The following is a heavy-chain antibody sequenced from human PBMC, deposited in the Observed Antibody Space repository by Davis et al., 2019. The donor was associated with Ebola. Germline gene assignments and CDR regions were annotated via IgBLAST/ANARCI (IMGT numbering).Heavy chain of an antibody. D-gene: IGHD1-1*01. CDR2: ISAYLGNT. CDR1: GYTFTSYG. J-gene: IGHJ4*02. CDR3: ARAQFPTTSDH. V-gene: IGHV1-18*01. Sequence: ASVKVSCKASGYTFTSYGITWVRQAPGQGLEWMGWISAYLGNTNYAQKLQGRVTMTTDTSTSTAYMEVGSLKYDDTAVYYCARAQFPTTSDHWGQGTLVTVSS.